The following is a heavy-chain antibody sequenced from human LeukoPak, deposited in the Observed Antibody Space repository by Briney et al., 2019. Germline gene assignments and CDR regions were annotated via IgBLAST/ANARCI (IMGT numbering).Heavy chain of an antibody. J-gene: IGHJ4*02. CDR2: IYSSGTT. V-gene: IGHV4-59*01. CDR3: AKLTTS. CDR1: GVSISGYY. D-gene: IGHD4-11*01. Sequence: SETLSLTCTVSGVSISGYYWSWIRQPPGKGLEWIGYIYSSGTTNYNPSLKSQITISLDTSKNQFSLKLSSVTAADTAVYYCAKLTTSWGQGTLVTVSS.